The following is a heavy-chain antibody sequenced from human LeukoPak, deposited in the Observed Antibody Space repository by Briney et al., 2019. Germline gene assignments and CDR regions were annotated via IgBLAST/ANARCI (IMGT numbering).Heavy chain of an antibody. CDR3: AITDYYDSSGYSRHFDY. CDR2: ISGSSSYI. Sequence: GGSLRLSCAASGFTFSSHSMNWVRQAPGKGLEWVSSISGSSSYIYYADSVKGRFTISRDNAKNSLYLQMNSLRAEDTAVYYCAITDYYDSSGYSRHFDYWGQGTLVTVSS. V-gene: IGHV3-21*01. D-gene: IGHD3-22*01. J-gene: IGHJ4*02. CDR1: GFTFSSHS.